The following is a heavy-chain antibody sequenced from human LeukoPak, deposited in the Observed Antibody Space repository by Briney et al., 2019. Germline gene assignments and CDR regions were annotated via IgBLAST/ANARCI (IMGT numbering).Heavy chain of an antibody. V-gene: IGHV1-18*01. Sequence: GASVKVSCKASGYNFSTYGINWVRQAPGQGLEWMGWISAYNGDTNYAQNVQDRVTMTTDTSTNTAYMELRSLRSDDTAVYYCARGYGDHDYWGQGTLVTVSS. J-gene: IGHJ4*02. D-gene: IGHD4-17*01. CDR3: ARGYGDHDY. CDR2: ISAYNGDT. CDR1: GYNFSTYG.